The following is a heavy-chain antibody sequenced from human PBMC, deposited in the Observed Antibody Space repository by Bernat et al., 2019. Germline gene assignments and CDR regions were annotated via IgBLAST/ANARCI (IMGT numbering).Heavy chain of an antibody. D-gene: IGHD2-21*02. CDR3: ALGRGFCGGDCWDH. Sequence: EVHLVESGGGLVKPGGSLRLSCAASGFTFSHAWMAWIRQAPGKGLEWVGRIKKKIDGGTTDYTAPVKGRFTISRDDSRDTVYLQMNSLKIEDTAVYYCALGRGFCGGDCWDHWGQGTLVTVSS. CDR1: GFTFSHAW. J-gene: IGHJ4*02. V-gene: IGHV3-15*01. CDR2: IKKKIDGGTT.